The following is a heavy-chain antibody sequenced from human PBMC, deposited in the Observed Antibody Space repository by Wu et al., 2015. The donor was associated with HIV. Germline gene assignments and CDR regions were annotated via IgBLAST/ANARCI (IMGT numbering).Heavy chain of an antibody. V-gene: IGHV4-59*08. D-gene: IGHD3-22*01. CDR1: GGSISSYY. CDR3: ARLGGDYYDSSEDDY. CDR2: IYYSGST. Sequence: QVQLQESGPGLVKPSETLSLTCTVSGGSISSYYWSWIRQPPGKGLEWIGYIYYSGSTNYNPSLKSRVTISVDTSKNQFSLKLSSVTAADTAVYYCARLGGDYYDSSEDDYWGQGTLVTVSS. J-gene: IGHJ4*02.